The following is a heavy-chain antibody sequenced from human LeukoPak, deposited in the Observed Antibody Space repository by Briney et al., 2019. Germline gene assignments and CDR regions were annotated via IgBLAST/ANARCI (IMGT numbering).Heavy chain of an antibody. Sequence: SETLSLTCTVSGGSISSSSYYWGWIRQPPGKGLEWIGSIYYSGSTYYNPSLKSRVTMSVDTSKNQFSLKLSSVTAADTAVYYCARDLRVPYYYGSGSFKFWFDPWGQGTLVTVSS. CDR2: IYYSGST. CDR1: GGSISSSSYY. D-gene: IGHD3-10*01. J-gene: IGHJ5*02. CDR3: ARDLRVPYYYGSGSFKFWFDP. V-gene: IGHV4-39*07.